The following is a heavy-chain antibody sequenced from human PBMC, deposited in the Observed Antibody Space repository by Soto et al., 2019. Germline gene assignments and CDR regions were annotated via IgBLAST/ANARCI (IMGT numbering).Heavy chain of an antibody. V-gene: IGHV4-39*01. D-gene: IGHD3-22*01. J-gene: IGHJ5*02. Sequence: QLQLQESGPGLVKPSETLSLTCTVSGGSISSSSYYWGWIRQPPGKGLEWIGSIYYSGSTYYNPSLKSRVTISVDTSKNQFSLKLSSVTAADTAVYYCAIHHTMIVSRSKESQTWGQGTLVTVSS. CDR1: GGSISSSSYY. CDR3: AIHHTMIVSRSKESQT. CDR2: IYYSGST.